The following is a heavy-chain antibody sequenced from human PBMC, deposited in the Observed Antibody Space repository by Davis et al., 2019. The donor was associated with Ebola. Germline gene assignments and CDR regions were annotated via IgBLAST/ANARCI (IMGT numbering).Heavy chain of an antibody. J-gene: IGHJ3*02. CDR1: GGSISSDNYY. CDR3: ARERAQPLVPLPTSINSACDI. D-gene: IGHD2-2*02. Sequence: PSETLSLTCTVSGGSISSDNYYWNWIRQTPGQGLEWIGNIYYSGRTYYNPSLQRRVSISLDTSKNQFSLKLTSVTAADTAVYYCARERAQPLVPLPTSINSACDIWGQWTMVTVSS. CDR2: IYYSGRT. V-gene: IGHV4-30-4*08.